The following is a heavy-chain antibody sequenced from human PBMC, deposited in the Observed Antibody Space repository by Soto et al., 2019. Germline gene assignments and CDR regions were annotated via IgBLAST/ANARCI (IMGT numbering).Heavy chain of an antibody. CDR3: ARSGQGPINYYGSGSYLSYFDY. D-gene: IGHD3-10*01. V-gene: IGHV1-69*06. Sequence: QVQLVQSGAEVKKPGSSVKVSCKASGGTFSSYAISWVRQAPGQGLEWMGGIIPIFGTANYAQKFQGRVTITADKSTSTAYMELSSLRSEDTAVYYCARSGQGPINYYGSGSYLSYFDYWGQGTLVTVSS. CDR1: GGTFSSYA. J-gene: IGHJ4*02. CDR2: IIPIFGTA.